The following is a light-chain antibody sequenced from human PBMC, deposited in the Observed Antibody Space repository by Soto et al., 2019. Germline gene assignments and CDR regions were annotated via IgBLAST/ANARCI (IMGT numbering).Light chain of an antibody. J-gene: IGLJ2*01. V-gene: IGLV1-36*01. CDR1: SSNIRNNA. CDR2: YDD. CDR3: ATLDDSLQGQV. Sequence: QSVLTQPPSVSGAPRQSVTISCSGSSSNIRNNAVNWYQQFPGKAPKLLIYYDDLLPSGVSARFSGSKSGTSASLAISGLQSEDDADYYCATLDDSLQGQVFGGGTKLTVL.